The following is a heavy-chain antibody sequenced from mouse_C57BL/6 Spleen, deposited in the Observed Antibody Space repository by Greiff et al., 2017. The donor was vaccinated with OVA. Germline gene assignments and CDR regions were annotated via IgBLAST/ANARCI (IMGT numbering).Heavy chain of an antibody. CDR1: GYTFTSYW. CDR2: IYPGSGST. J-gene: IGHJ4*01. CDR3: AKGGDYYAMDY. Sequence: VQLHQPGAELVKPGASVKMSCKASGYTFTSYWITWVKQRPGQGLEWIGDIYPGSGSTNYNEKFKSKATLTVDTSSSTAYMQLSSLTSEDSAVYYCAKGGDYYAMDYWGQGTSVTVSS. V-gene: IGHV1-55*01.